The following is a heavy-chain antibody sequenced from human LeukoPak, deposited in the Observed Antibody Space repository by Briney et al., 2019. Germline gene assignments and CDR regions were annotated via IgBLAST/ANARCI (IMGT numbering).Heavy chain of an antibody. CDR1: GASISPYY. D-gene: IGHD3-10*01. V-gene: IGHV4-4*07. J-gene: IGHJ4*02. CDR2: LYPSGSS. Sequence: SETLSLTCTVSGASISPYYWNWIRQPAGKGLEWIGRLYPSGSSDYNPSLKSRVTMSVDTSRNQFSPRVTSVTAADTAIYYCARDLSGSLYFDYWGQGILVTVSA. CDR3: ARDLSGSLYFDY.